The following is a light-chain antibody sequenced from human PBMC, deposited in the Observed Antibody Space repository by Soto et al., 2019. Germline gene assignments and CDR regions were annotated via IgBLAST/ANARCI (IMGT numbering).Light chain of an antibody. V-gene: IGLV2-18*01. J-gene: IGLJ1*01. CDR3: SLFTDTSTYV. Sequence: QSVLTQPPSVSGSPGQSVTISCTGTSSDVGSYNRVSWYQQPPGTAPKLMIYEVSNRPSGVPDRFSGSKSGNMASLTISGLQAEDEADYYCSLFTDTSTYVFGTGTKVTVL. CDR1: SSDVGSYNR. CDR2: EVS.